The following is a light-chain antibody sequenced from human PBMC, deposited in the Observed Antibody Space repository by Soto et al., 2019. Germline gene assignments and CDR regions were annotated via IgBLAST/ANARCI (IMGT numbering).Light chain of an antibody. CDR2: YDD. V-gene: IGLV1-36*01. CDR1: SSNIGDNA. Sequence: QSVLIQPPSVSGAPGQTVTISCSGSSSNIGDNAVTWYQQVPGKAPRLLIYYDDLLPSGVSDRFSGSKSGTSASLAISGLQPEDEADYYCAARDDRLNGRVFGGGTKHRP. J-gene: IGLJ2*01. CDR3: AARDDRLNGRV.